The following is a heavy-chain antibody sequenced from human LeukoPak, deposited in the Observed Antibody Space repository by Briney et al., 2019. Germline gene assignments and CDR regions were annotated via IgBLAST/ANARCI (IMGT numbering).Heavy chain of an antibody. CDR1: GVATSRDY. J-gene: IGHJ4*02. CDR2: IETSGRA. Sequence: LGTLCLSCTVSGVATSRDYTNWVRQTPGKGLEWVVGIETSGRAHYNPSLNSRVTMSIDTSKNQFSLRLSSVTAADTAMYSCARGLMTYYYGSSASRPRLNYYFDCWGQGILVTVSS. D-gene: IGHD3-22*01. V-gene: IGHV4-4*07. CDR3: ARGLMTYYYGSSASRPRLNYYFDC.